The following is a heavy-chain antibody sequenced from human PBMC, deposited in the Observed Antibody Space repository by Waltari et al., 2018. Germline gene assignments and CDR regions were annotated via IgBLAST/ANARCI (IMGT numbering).Heavy chain of an antibody. CDR2: IQRSGRT. J-gene: IGHJ4*02. CDR3: ARDRGKGIYLDS. V-gene: IGHV4-4*02. Sequence: QLQLEESGPGLVKPSGTLSLTCAVSGDSMISSDWWSLVRQPPGKGLEWIGQIQRSGRTNYNPSFASRVTMSIDTSNNNFSLRVTSATAADTAVYYCARDRGKGIYLDSWGQGTLVTVSP. D-gene: IGHD2-15*01. CDR1: GDSMISSDW.